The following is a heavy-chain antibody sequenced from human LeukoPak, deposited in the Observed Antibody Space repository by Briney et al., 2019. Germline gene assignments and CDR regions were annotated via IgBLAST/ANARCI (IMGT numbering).Heavy chain of an antibody. Sequence: GGSLRLSCAASGSTFSDYYMSWIRQAPGKGLEWVSYIGSSDSTIYYADSVKRRFTISRDNAKNSVYLQMSRLRAEDTAVYYCARHRSYSSGWTLGHWGQGTLVTVSS. D-gene: IGHD6-19*01. V-gene: IGHV3-11*04. CDR1: GSTFSDYY. CDR3: ARHRSYSSGWTLGH. J-gene: IGHJ4*02. CDR2: IGSSDSTI.